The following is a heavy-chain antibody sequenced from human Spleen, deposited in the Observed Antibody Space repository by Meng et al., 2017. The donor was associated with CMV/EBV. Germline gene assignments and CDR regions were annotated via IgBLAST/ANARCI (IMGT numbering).Heavy chain of an antibody. CDR2: ISNSSSTI. J-gene: IGHJ6*02. CDR1: GFTLSNFN. Sequence: GESLKISCAASGFTLSNFNMNWVRQAPGRGLEWVSYISNSSSTIHYADSVKGRFTISRDNAKNSLYLQMNSLRAEDTAVYYCARDGLLCTNGVCHDYYYYGMDVWGQGTTVTVSS. V-gene: IGHV3-48*04. CDR3: ARDGLLCTNGVCHDYYYYGMDV. D-gene: IGHD2-8*01.